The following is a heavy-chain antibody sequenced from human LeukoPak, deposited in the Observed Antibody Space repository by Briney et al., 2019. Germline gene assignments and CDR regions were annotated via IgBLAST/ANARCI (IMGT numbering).Heavy chain of an antibody. V-gene: IGHV4-61*02. CDR1: GVSISSGSYY. D-gene: IGHD6-6*01. J-gene: IGHJ6*03. CDR2: IYTSGST. CDR3: ASSPEQLVRHHYYYMDV. Sequence: SQTLSLTCTVSGVSISSGSYYWSWIRQPAGKGLEWIGRIYTSGSTNYNPSLKSRVTISVDTSKNQFSLKLSSVTAADTAVYYCASSPEQLVRHHYYYMDVWGKGTTVTVSS.